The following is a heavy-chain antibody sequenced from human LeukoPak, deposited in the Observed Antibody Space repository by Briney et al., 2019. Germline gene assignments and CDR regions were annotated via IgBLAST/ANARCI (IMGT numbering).Heavy chain of an antibody. Sequence: SETLSLTCTVSGGSISSSSYYWGWIRQPPGKGLEWIGSIYYSGSTYYNPSLKSRVTISVDTSKNQFSLKLSSVTAADTAVYYCARDGGGGYSSGWFFGWGQGTLVTVSS. CDR2: IYYSGST. V-gene: IGHV4-39*07. J-gene: IGHJ4*02. CDR3: ARDGGGGYSSGWFFG. D-gene: IGHD6-19*01. CDR1: GGSISSSSYY.